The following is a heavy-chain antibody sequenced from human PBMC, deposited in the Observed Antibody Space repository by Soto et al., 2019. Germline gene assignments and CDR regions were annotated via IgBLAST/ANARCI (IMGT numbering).Heavy chain of an antibody. CDR3: ARETLSFGSALDV. V-gene: IGHV3-43*01. CDR2: ITWNGGNT. J-gene: IGHJ6*02. D-gene: IGHD3-3*01. Sequence: GGSLRLSCAASGFRFDDYNINWVRQAPGKGLEWVSLITWNGGNTYYADSVKGRFTISRDGTTESVSLQMTSLKREDTGLYYCARETLSFGSALDVWGQGTMVTVSS. CDR1: GFRFDDYN.